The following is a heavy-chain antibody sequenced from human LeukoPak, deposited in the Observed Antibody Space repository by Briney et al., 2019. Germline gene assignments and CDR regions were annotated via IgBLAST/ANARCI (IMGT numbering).Heavy chain of an antibody. CDR3: AGGYSYGSTYYYMDV. D-gene: IGHD5-18*01. CDR2: IYYSGST. Sequence: SETLSLTCTVSGGSLSRYYWSWIRQPPGKGLEWIGYIYYSGSTNYNPSFKSRVTISVDTSKNQFSLKLSSVTAADTAVYYCAGGYSYGSTYYYMDVWGKGTTVTISS. J-gene: IGHJ6*03. V-gene: IGHV4-59*12. CDR1: GGSLSRYY.